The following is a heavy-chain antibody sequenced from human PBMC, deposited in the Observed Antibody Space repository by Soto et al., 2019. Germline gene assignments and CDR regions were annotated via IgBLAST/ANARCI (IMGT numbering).Heavy chain of an antibody. CDR2: IYSGGVT. D-gene: IGHD4-17*01. J-gene: IGHJ4*02. V-gene: IGHV3-66*01. CDR3: AKRGTTVTTSLWY. Sequence: EVQLVESGGGLVQPGGSLRLSCAASGFTVSNNYMCWVRQAPGTGLEWVSLIYSGGVTHYADSVRGRFTISRDNSRNTLYLQMNSLRADDTAVYYCAKRGTTVTTSLWYWGQGTLVTVSS. CDR1: GFTVSNNY.